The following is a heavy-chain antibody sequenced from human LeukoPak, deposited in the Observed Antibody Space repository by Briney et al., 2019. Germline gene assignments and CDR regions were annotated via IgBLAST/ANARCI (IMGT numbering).Heavy chain of an antibody. Sequence: SETLSLTCAVYGGSFSGYYWSWFRQPPGKGLEWIGEINHSGSTNYNPSLKSRVTISVDTSKNQFSLKLSSVTAADTAVYYCAREFAIRNRRFYYFDYWGQGTLVTVSS. J-gene: IGHJ4*02. V-gene: IGHV4-34*01. CDR3: AREFAIRNRRFYYFDY. CDR1: GGSFSGYY. D-gene: IGHD2/OR15-2a*01. CDR2: INHSGST.